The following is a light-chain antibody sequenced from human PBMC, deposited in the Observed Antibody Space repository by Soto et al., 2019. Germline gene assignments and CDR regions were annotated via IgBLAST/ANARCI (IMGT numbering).Light chain of an antibody. CDR2: NVN. CDR1: SSDVGTYAY. CDR3: SSYGGRHNYV. J-gene: IGLJ1*01. Sequence: QSALTQPRSVSGSPGQSVTISCTGTSSDVGTYAYVSWYQHQPGKAPKLLISNVNERPSGVADRFSGSKSGNTASLTISGLQAEDEAEYYCSSYGGRHNYVFGSGTKVTVL. V-gene: IGLV2-11*01.